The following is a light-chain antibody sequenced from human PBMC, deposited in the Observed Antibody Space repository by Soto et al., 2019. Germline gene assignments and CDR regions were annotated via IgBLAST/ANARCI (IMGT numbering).Light chain of an antibody. V-gene: IGLV2-14*01. CDR1: SSDVGSYNF. CDR2: EVS. J-gene: IGLJ1*01. Sequence: QSVLTQPASVSGSPGQSITISCTGTSSDVGSYNFVSWYQHLPGKAPKLMIYEVSNRPSGVSDRFSGSKSGNTASLTISGLQAEDEAAYYCSSYTTSSKYAFGTRTKVTVL. CDR3: SSYTTSSKYA.